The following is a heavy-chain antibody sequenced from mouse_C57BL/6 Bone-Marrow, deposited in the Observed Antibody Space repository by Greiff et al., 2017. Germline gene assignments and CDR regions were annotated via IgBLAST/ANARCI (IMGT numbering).Heavy chain of an antibody. V-gene: IGHV1-69*01. CDR3: SRVDMLSAWFAY. J-gene: IGHJ3*01. CDR1: GYTFTSYW. CDR2: IDPSDSCT. D-gene: IGHD6-5*01. Sequence: QVQLQQPGAELVMPGASVKLSCKASGYTFTSYWMHWVKQRPGQGLEWIGEIDPSDSCTNHNQKFKGKATLTVDKSSSTAYMQLSSLTSEDFPFYYCSRVDMLSAWFAYWGQGTLVTVSA.